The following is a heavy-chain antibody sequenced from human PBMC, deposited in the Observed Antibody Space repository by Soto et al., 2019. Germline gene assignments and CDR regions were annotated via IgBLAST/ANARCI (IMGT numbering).Heavy chain of an antibody. J-gene: IGHJ3*02. CDR3: ARVFGPTVTSWYAFDI. CDR1: GGSISSAYY. D-gene: IGHD4-17*01. Sequence: SETLSLTCTVSGGSISSAYYWSLIRQHPGKGLEWIGYIYYSGSTYYNPSLMSRLTISVDTSRNQFSLKLSSVTAADTAVYYCARVFGPTVTSWYAFDIWGQGTMVTVS. CDR2: IYYSGST. V-gene: IGHV4-31*02.